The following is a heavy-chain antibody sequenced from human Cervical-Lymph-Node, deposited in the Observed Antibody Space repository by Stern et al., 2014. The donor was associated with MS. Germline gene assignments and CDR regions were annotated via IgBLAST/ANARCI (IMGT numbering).Heavy chain of an antibody. Sequence: QVPLKESGPVLVKPTETLTLTCTVSGFSLSNARMGVRWIRQTPGKALEWLAHIFSNDEKSYSTSLKSRLIISKDTSKSQVVLIMTNMDPVDTATYYCARISYYSDSGTWVGWFDPWGQGTLVTVSS. J-gene: IGHJ5*02. CDR1: GFSLSNARMG. V-gene: IGHV2-26*01. CDR3: ARISYYSDSGTWVGWFDP. CDR2: IFSNDEK. D-gene: IGHD3-10*01.